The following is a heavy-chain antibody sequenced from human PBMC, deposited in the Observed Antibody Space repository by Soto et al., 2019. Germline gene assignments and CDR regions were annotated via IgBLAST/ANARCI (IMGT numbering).Heavy chain of an antibody. CDR2: ISNSGSTK. CDR3: ARDQGYGDPSYYFDY. CDR1: GFTFSDYY. Sequence: PGGSLRLSCAASGFTFSDYYMSWIRQAPGKGLEWVSYISNSGSTKFYADSVTGRFTISRDNSKNTLYLQMNSLRAEDTAVYYCARDQGYGDPSYYFDYWGQGTLVTVSS. D-gene: IGHD4-17*01. J-gene: IGHJ4*02. V-gene: IGHV3-11*04.